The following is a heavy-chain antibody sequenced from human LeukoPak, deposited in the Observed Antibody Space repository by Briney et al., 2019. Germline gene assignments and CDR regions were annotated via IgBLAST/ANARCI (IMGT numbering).Heavy chain of an antibody. CDR2: INHSGST. CDR3: ARESRRIAAAGPSYYMDV. D-gene: IGHD6-13*01. V-gene: IGHV4-34*01. CDR1: GGSFSGYY. Sequence: PSETLSLTCAVYGGSFSGYYWSWIRQPPGKGLEWIGEINHSGSTNYNPSLKSRVTISVDTSKNQFSLMVNSVTAADTAVYYCARESRRIAAAGPSYYMDVWGRGTTVTVSS. J-gene: IGHJ6*03.